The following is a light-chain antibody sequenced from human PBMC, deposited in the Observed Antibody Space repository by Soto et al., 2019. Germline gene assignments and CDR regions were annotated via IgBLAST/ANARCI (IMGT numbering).Light chain of an antibody. V-gene: IGLV2-23*02. Sequence: QSVLTQPASVSGSPGQSITISCTGTSSDVGSYNLVSWYQQHPGKAPKLMIYEVTKRPSGVSNRFSGSKSDNTASLTISGLEAEEEDDYYCCSYAGSSTYVFGTGTKLTVL. CDR1: SSDVGSYNL. CDR2: EVT. CDR3: CSYAGSSTYV. J-gene: IGLJ1*01.